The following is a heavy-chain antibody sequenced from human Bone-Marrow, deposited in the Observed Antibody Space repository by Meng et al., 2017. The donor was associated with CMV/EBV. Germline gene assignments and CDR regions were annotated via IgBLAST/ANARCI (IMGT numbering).Heavy chain of an antibody. CDR3: ARDPYDFWSGSHWFDP. CDR1: GGSFSGYY. J-gene: IGHJ5*02. V-gene: IGHV4-34*01. CDR2: INHSGST. D-gene: IGHD3-3*01. Sequence: SETLSLTCAVYGGSFSGYYWSWIRQPPGKGLEWIGEINHSGSTNYNPSLKSRVTISVDTSKNQFSLKPSSVTAADTAVYYCARDPYDFWSGSHWFDPWGQGTLVTVSS.